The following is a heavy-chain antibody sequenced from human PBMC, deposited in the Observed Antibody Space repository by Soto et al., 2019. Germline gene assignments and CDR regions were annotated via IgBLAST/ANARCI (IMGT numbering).Heavy chain of an antibody. CDR2: ISYSGNT. D-gene: IGHD3-16*01. CDR1: GGSISPYY. V-gene: IGHV4-59*01. CDR3: AKWGTGSRHFDY. J-gene: IGHJ4*02. Sequence: QVQLQESGPGLVKASETLSLTCTVSGGSISPYYWSWVRQPPRKELEWIGYISYSGNTNYNPSLKSRVSISLDTSKNQFSLKLSSVTAADTAIYYCAKWGTGSRHFDYWGQGTLVTVSS.